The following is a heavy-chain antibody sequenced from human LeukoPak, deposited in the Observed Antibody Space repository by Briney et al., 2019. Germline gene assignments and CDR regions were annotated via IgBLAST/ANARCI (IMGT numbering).Heavy chain of an antibody. CDR1: GGSISSSNW. CDR3: ARVVVAGTLVWFDP. J-gene: IGHJ5*02. CDR2: NYHIGST. D-gene: IGHD2-15*01. Sequence: SETLSLTCAVSGGSISSSNWWRWVRQPPGEGVEWSGENYHIGSTNYNPSVKSRVTISVDQYKNQFSLKLSTVTAADTAVYYCARVVVAGTLVWFDPWGQGTLVTVSS. V-gene: IGHV4-4*02.